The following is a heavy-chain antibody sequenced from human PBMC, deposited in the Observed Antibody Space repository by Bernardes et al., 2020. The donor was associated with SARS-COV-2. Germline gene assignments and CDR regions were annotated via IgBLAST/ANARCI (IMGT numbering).Heavy chain of an antibody. CDR3: AKDRFLEWLLGVLDY. J-gene: IGHJ4*02. CDR1: EFTFSSYA. CDR2: ISGSGGTT. D-gene: IGHD3-3*01. V-gene: IGHV3-23*01. Sequence: GGSLRLSCAASEFTFSSYAMSWVRQAPGKGLEWVSSISGSGGTTYYADSVKGRFTISRDNSKNTLYLQMNSLRAEDTAVYYCAKDRFLEWLLGVLDYWGQGTLVTVSS.